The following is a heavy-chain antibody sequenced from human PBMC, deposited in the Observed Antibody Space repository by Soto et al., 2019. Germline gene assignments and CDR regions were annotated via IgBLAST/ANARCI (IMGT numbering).Heavy chain of an antibody. CDR2: ISGSGGST. D-gene: IGHD1-7*01. V-gene: IGHV3-23*01. J-gene: IGHJ6*03. CDR1: GFTFSSYA. Sequence: PGGSLRLSCAASGFTFSSYAMSWVRQAPGKGLEWVSAISGSGGSTYYADSVKGRFTISRDNSKNTLYLQMNSLRAEDTAVYYCAKGITGTTGYYMDVWGKGTTVTVS. CDR3: AKGITGTTGYYMDV.